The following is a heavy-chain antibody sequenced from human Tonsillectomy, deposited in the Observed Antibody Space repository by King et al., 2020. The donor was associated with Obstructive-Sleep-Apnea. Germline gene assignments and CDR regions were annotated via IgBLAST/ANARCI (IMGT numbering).Heavy chain of an antibody. CDR2: IYHSGST. J-gene: IGHJ5*02. CDR3: ARAILWFGELAPYNWFDP. Sequence: QLQESGPGLVKPSETLSLTCTVSGYSISSGYYWGWIRQPPGKGLEWIGSIYHSGSTYYNPSLKSRVTISVDTSKNQFSLKLSSVTAADTAVYYCARAILWFGELAPYNWFDPWGQGTLVTVSS. D-gene: IGHD3-10*01. CDR1: GYSISSGYY. V-gene: IGHV4-38-2*02.